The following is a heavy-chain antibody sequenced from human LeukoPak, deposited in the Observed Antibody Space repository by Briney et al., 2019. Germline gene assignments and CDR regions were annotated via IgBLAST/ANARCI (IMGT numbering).Heavy chain of an antibody. CDR2: IYYSGST. J-gene: IGHJ4*02. Sequence: SETLSLTCTVSGDSISSYYWSWIRQSPGKGLEWVGYIYYSGSTNYNPSLKSRITISVDTSKNQFSLKLSSVTAADTAVYYCAKDLELTPFDYWGQGTLVTVSS. CDR1: GDSISSYY. V-gene: IGHV4-59*12. CDR3: AKDLELTPFDY. D-gene: IGHD1-26*01.